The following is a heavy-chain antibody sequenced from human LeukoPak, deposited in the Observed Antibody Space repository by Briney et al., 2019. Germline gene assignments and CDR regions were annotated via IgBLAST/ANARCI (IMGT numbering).Heavy chain of an antibody. Sequence: GGSLRLSCAASGCTFSSYSMNWVRQAPGKGLEWVSSISSSSSYIYYADSVKGRFTISRDNAKNSLYLQMNSLRAEDTAVYYCARDPAAGNGYYYYYMDVWGKGTTVTVSS. CDR2: ISSSSSYI. J-gene: IGHJ6*03. V-gene: IGHV3-21*01. CDR3: ARDPAAGNGYYYYYMDV. D-gene: IGHD6-13*01. CDR1: GCTFSSYS.